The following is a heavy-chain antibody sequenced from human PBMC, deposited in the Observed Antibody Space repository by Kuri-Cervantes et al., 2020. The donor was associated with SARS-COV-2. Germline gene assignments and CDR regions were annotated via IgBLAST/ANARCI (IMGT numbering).Heavy chain of an antibody. CDR2: IIPILGIA. V-gene: IGHV1-69*10. J-gene: IGHJ5*02. Sequence: SVKVSCKASGGTFSSYAISWVRQAPGQGLEWMGGIIPILGIANYAQKFQGRVTITADKSTSTAYMELSSLRSEDTAVYYCARGVEGYCSGGSCYSDVDWFDPWGQGTLVTVSS. CDR3: ARGVEGYCSGGSCYSDVDWFDP. CDR1: GGTFSSYA. D-gene: IGHD2-15*01.